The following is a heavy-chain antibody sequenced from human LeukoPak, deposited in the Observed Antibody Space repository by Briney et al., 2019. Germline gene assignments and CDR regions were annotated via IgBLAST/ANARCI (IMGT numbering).Heavy chain of an antibody. CDR1: GFTFSSYA. Sequence: GGSLRLSCAASGFTFSSYAMSWVRQAPGKGLEWVSYISSSGSTIYYADSVKGRFTISRDNAKNSLYLQMNSLRAEDTAVYYCARRIVVVIPKWFDPWGQGTLVTVSS. V-gene: IGHV3-48*04. D-gene: IGHD3-22*01. CDR3: ARRIVVVIPKWFDP. CDR2: ISSSGSTI. J-gene: IGHJ5*02.